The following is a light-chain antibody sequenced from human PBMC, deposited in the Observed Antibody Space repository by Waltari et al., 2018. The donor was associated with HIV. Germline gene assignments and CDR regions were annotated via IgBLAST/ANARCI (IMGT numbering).Light chain of an antibody. Sequence: EVVLTQSPATLSVSPGERATLSCRASQSVSTTLAWYQQKPGQAPRLLIYHTSTRATGIPARFSGSGSGTEFTLTISSLQSEDFAVYYCHQYNNWPLTFGQGTKVEIK. CDR1: QSVSTT. V-gene: IGKV3-15*01. CDR3: HQYNNWPLT. J-gene: IGKJ1*01. CDR2: HTS.